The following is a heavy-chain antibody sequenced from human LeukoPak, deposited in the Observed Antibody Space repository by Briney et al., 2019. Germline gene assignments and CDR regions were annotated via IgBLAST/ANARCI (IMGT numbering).Heavy chain of an antibody. Sequence: GGSLRLSCEASGFTFSSYWMSWVRQAPGKGLEWVANIKQSGTETFLMDAVKGRFTISRGNAKNSVYLQMNSLRAEDTAVYYCARDREMATRLHDAFDFWGQGTMVTVSS. CDR2: IKQSGTET. CDR3: ARDREMATRLHDAFDF. V-gene: IGHV3-7*01. J-gene: IGHJ3*01. CDR1: GFTFSSYW. D-gene: IGHD5-24*01.